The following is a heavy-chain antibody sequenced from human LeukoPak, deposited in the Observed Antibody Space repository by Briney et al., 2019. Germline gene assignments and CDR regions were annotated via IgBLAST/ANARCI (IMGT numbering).Heavy chain of an antibody. CDR3: AKSIVVVPAARGAGDYYYYGMDV. CDR2: ISGSGGST. J-gene: IGHJ6*02. CDR1: GFTFSSYA. V-gene: IGHV3-23*01. Sequence: GGSLRLSCAASGFTFSSYAMSWVRQAPGKGLEWVSGISGSGGSTYYADSVKGRFTISRDNSKNTLYLQMNSLRAEDTAVYYCAKSIVVVPAARGAGDYYYYGMDVWGQGTTVTVSS. D-gene: IGHD2-2*01.